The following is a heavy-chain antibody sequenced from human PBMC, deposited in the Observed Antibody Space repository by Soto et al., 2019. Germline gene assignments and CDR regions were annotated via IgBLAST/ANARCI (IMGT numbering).Heavy chain of an antibody. Sequence: GASVKVSCKASGYTFTSYAMHWVRQAPGQRLEWMGWINAGNGNTKYSQKFQGRVTVTKDTSASTAYMEQSSLRSEDTAVYYCARDLGGWPDYWGQGTLVTVSS. CDR1: GYTFTSYA. D-gene: IGHD2-15*01. V-gene: IGHV1-3*01. CDR2: INAGNGNT. J-gene: IGHJ4*02. CDR3: ARDLGGWPDY.